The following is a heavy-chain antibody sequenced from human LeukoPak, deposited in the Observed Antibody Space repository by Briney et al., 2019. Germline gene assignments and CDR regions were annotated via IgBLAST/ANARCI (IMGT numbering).Heavy chain of an antibody. D-gene: IGHD3-22*01. V-gene: IGHV3-23*01. CDR1: GFTFSSYA. CDR3: AKSAPAAYYYDSSGYLGYFDY. J-gene: IGHJ4*02. CDR2: ISGSGGST. Sequence: GGSLRLSCAASGFTFSSYAMSWVRQAPGKGLEWVSAISGSGGSTYYADSVKGRFTISRGNSKNTLYLQMNSLRAEDTAVYYCAKSAPAAYYYDSSGYLGYFDYWGQGTLVTVSS.